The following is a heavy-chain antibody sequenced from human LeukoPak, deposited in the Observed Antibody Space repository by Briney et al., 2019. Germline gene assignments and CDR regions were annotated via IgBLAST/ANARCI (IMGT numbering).Heavy chain of an antibody. CDR1: GGSISSSSYY. CDR3: ARDCRYYDSSGRCGFDY. CDR2: IYYSGST. J-gene: IGHJ4*02. D-gene: IGHD3-22*01. Sequence: SETLSLTCTVSGGSISSSSYYWGWIRQPPGKGLEWIGSIYYSGSTYSNPSLKSRVTISVDTSKNQFSLKLSSVTAADTAVYYCARDCRYYDSSGRCGFDYWGQGTLVTVSS. V-gene: IGHV4-39*07.